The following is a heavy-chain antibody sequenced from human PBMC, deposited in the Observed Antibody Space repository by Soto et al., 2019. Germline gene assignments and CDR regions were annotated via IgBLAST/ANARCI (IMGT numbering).Heavy chain of an antibody. CDR2: IYPGDSDT. CDR1: GYSFTSYW. CDR3: ARRYTIFGVVKYYFDY. Sequence: GESLKISCKGSGYSFTSYWIGWVRQMPGKGLEWMGIIYPGDSDTRYSPSFQGQVTISADKSISTAYLQWSSLKASDTAMYYCARRYTIFGVVKYYFDYWGQGTLVTVSS. D-gene: IGHD3-3*01. J-gene: IGHJ4*02. V-gene: IGHV5-51*01.